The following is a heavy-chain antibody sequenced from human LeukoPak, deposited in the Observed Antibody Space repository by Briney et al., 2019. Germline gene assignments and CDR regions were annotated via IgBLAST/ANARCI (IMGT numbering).Heavy chain of an antibody. Sequence: ASVKVSCKASGYTFTSYYMHWVRQAPGQGLEWMGIINPSGGSTSYAQKFQGRVTMTRDTSTSTVYMELSSLRAEDTAVYYCARDPRARFANYYMDVWGKGTTVTVSS. J-gene: IGHJ6*03. D-gene: IGHD3-16*01. CDR1: GYTFTSYY. CDR2: INPSGGST. CDR3: ARDPRARFANYYMDV. V-gene: IGHV1-46*01.